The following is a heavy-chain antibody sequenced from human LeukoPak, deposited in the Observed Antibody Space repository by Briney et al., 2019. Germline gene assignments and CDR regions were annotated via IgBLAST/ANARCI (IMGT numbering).Heavy chain of an antibody. CDR1: GGSISSYY. CDR2: IYYSGST. V-gene: IGHV4-59*01. D-gene: IGHD2-15*01. Sequence: SETLSLTCTVSGGSISSYYWSWIREPPGKGLEWIGYIYYSGSTNYNPSLKSRVTISVDTSKNQFSLKLSSVTAADTAIYYCARGATHFDYWGQGTLVTVSS. CDR3: ARGATHFDY. J-gene: IGHJ4*02.